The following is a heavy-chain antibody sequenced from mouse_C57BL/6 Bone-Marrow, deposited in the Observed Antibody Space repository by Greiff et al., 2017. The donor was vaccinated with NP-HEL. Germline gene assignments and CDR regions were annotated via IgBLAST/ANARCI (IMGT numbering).Heavy chain of an antibody. CDR2: IYPRSGNT. CDR3: AGEGVYGNGGFAY. D-gene: IGHD2-1*01. J-gene: IGHJ3*01. CDR1: GYTFTSYG. V-gene: IGHV1-81*01. Sequence: QVQLQESGAELARPGASVKLSCKASGYTFTSYGISWVKQRTGQGLEWIGEIYPRSGNTSYNEKFKGKATLTADKSSSTAYMELRSLTSEDTAVFFCAGEGVYGNGGFAYWGQGTVVTVSA.